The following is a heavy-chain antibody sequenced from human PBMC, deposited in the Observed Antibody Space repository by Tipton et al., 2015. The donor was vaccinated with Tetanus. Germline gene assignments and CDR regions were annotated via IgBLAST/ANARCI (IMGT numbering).Heavy chain of an antibody. J-gene: IGHJ4*02. CDR1: GFTFSSHS. V-gene: IGHV3-21*01. CDR2: ISSTSSYI. CDR3: VTGRVFDY. Sequence: PLRLSCAASGFTFSSHSINWVRQSPGKGLQWVSSISSTSSYISYTDSVKGRFTISRDNGRNSLFLQMNNLTEEDTGIYYCVTGRVFDYWGQGTLVTVSS.